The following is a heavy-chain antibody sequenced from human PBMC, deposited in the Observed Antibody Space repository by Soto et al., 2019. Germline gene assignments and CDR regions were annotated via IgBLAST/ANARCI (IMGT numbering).Heavy chain of an antibody. CDR3: AREYSSSGYYGMDV. J-gene: IGHJ6*02. D-gene: IGHD3-22*01. CDR1: GFTFSSYS. Sequence: GSLRLSCAASGFTFSSYSMNWVRQAPGKGLEWVSSISSSSSYIYYADSVKGRFTISGDNAKNSLYLQMNSLRAEDTAVYYRAREYSSSGYYGMDVWGQGTTVTVSS. V-gene: IGHV3-21*01. CDR2: ISSSSSYI.